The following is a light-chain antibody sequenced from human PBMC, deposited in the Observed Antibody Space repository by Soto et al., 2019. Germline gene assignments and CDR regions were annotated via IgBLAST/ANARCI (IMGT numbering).Light chain of an antibody. V-gene: IGLV1-47*01. CDR3: AAWDDSLSGAV. J-gene: IGLJ7*01. CDR2: KDS. Sequence: QSVLTQPPSASGTPGQRVTISCPGSRSNIGSSNVYWYQQLPGTAPKLLIYKDSQRPSGVPDRFSGSKSGTSASLAISGLRYEDEAEYYCAAWDDSLSGAVFGGGTQLTVL. CDR1: RSNIGSSN.